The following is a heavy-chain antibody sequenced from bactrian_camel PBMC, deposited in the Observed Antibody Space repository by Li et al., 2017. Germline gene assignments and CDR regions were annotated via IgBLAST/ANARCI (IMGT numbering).Heavy chain of an antibody. CDR1: GYTGSSYC. J-gene: IGHJ6*01. V-gene: IGHV3S40*01. Sequence: DVQLVESGGGSVQAGGSLRLSCAASGYTGSSYCMGWFRQAPGKERETVASIRTGYPFTSDYHASVEGRFTISQDNAKNAVYLQMDSLQPEDTAMYFCAMSFQLPCLGSDERAYDSWGQGTQVTVS. CDR3: AMSFQLPCLGSDERAYDS. D-gene: IGHD4*01. CDR2: IRTGYPFTS.